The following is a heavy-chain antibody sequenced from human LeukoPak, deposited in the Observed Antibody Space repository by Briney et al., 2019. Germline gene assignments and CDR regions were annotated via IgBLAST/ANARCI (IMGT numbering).Heavy chain of an antibody. V-gene: IGHV1-69*05. CDR2: IIPIFGTA. CDR3: ARDHRPRVLLRFGDFWYFDV. CDR1: GGTFSSYA. Sequence: ASVKVSCKASGGTFSSYAISWVRQAPGQGLEWMGGIIPIFGTANYAQKFQGRVTITTDESTSTAYMELSSLRSEDTAVYYCARDHRPRVLLRFGDFWYFDVWGRGTLVTVSS. J-gene: IGHJ2*01. D-gene: IGHD3-10*01.